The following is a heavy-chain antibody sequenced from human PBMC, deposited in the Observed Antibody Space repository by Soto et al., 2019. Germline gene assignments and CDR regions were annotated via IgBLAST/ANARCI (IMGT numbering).Heavy chain of an antibody. V-gene: IGHV1-8*02. CDR2: MNPNSGNT. J-gene: IGHJ6*02. Sequence: ASVKVSCKASGYTFTSYCINWVRQATGQRLAWMEWMNPNSGNTGYAQKFQGRVTMTRNTSISTAYMELSSRRSEDTAVYYCASEGTSIGAAGTFMEVRGQETTGTACS. CDR3: ASEGTSIGAAGTFMEV. D-gene: IGHD6-13*01. CDR1: GYTFTSYC.